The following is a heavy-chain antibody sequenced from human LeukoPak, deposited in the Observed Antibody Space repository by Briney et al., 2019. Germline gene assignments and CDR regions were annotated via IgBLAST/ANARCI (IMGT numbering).Heavy chain of an antibody. V-gene: IGHV3-30-3*01. Sequence: QAGGSLRLSCAASGFTFSSYAMHWVRQAPGKGLEWVAVISYDGSNKYYADAVKGRFTISRDNSKNTVYLQMDSLRAEDTAVYYCANSRGHGSGNLWGQGTLVTVSS. CDR2: ISYDGSNK. J-gene: IGHJ5*02. CDR3: ANSRGHGSGNL. D-gene: IGHD3-10*01. CDR1: GFTFSSYA.